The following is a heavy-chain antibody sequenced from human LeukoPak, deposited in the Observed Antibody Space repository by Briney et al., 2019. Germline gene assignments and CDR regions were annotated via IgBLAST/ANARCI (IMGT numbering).Heavy chain of an antibody. V-gene: IGHV4-39*01. D-gene: IGHD3-9*01. CDR2: IYYSGST. Sequence: SETLSLTCTVSGGSVSSSIYYWGWIRQPPGKGLEWIGSIYYSGSTSYNPSLQSRVTISVDTSKNQFSLKLTSVTAADTAVYYCASRNDILTGYVFDFWGQGTLVTVSS. CDR3: ASRNDILTGYVFDF. J-gene: IGHJ4*02. CDR1: GGSVSSSIYY.